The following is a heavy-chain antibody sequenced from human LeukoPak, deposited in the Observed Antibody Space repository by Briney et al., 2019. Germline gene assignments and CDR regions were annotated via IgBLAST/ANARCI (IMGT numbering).Heavy chain of an antibody. CDR2: ISNSGDYI. J-gene: IGHJ3*02. D-gene: IGHD4-11*01. V-gene: IGHV3-21*01. CDR3: ARDTVTHDAFDI. CDR1: GFTFSSYA. Sequence: TGGSLRLSCAASGFTFSSYAMSWVRQAPGKGLEWVSSISNSGDYIYYADSLKGRFTISRDNAKNSLYLQMNSLRAEDTAVYYCARDTVTHDAFDIWGQGTMVTVSS.